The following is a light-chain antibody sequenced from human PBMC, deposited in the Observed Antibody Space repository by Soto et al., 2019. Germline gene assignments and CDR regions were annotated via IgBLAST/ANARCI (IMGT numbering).Light chain of an antibody. CDR1: NIGSKG. Sequence: SYELTQPPSVSVAPGETARISCGGNNIGSKGVHWYQQKPGQAPVQVIYSDTDLPPVIPERFSGSNSANMATLTISRVEAGDEADYYCQVWDSGSAHVLFGGGTKLTVL. CDR2: SDT. CDR3: QVWDSGSAHVL. V-gene: IGLV3-21*01. J-gene: IGLJ2*01.